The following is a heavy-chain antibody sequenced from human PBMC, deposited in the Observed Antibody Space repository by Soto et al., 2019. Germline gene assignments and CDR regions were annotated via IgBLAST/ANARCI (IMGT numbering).Heavy chain of an antibody. V-gene: IGHV6-1*01. D-gene: IGHD3-22*01. CDR1: GDSSSSNSAA. Sequence: QTLSLTCGMSGDSSSSNSAAWVWIRKSPSRGLEWLGRTYYRSKWYNDYAVSVKSRITINPDTSKNQFSLQLNSVTPEDTAVYYCARSRDSSGFEGLDYWGQGTLVTVSS. J-gene: IGHJ4*02. CDR3: ARSRDSSGFEGLDY. CDR2: TYYRSKWYN.